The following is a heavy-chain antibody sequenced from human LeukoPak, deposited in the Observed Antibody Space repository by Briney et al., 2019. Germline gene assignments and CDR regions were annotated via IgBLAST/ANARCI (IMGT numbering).Heavy chain of an antibody. Sequence: GGSLRLSCAASGFTFSSYAMNWVRQAPGKGLEWVSAISGSGGYTYYADSVKGRFTISRDTSKSTLFLQMNSLRAEDTAVYYCAKDLYSSGWYNYFDPWGQGTLVTVSS. CDR1: GFTFSSYA. CDR2: ISGSGGYT. CDR3: AKDLYSSGWYNYFDP. D-gene: IGHD6-19*01. J-gene: IGHJ5*02. V-gene: IGHV3-23*01.